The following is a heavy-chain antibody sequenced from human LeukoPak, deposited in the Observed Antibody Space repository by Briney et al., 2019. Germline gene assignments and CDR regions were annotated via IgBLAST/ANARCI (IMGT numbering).Heavy chain of an antibody. CDR1: GGSISGYY. V-gene: IGHV4-4*07. CDR2: IYTSGST. CDR3: VGDYGGNLCHY. Sequence: SETLSLTCTVSGGSISGYYWSWIRQPAGKGLEWIGRIYTSGSTNYNPSLKSRVTMSVDTSKNQFSLKVSSVTAADTAVYYCVGDYGGNLCHYWGPRTLVTVSS. J-gene: IGHJ4*02. D-gene: IGHD4-23*01.